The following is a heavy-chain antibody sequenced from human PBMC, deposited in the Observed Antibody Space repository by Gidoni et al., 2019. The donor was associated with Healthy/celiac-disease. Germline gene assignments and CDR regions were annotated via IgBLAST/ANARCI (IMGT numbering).Heavy chain of an antibody. CDR3: ASSSAPPVYYFDY. CDR2: IYYSGST. D-gene: IGHD3-22*01. J-gene: IGHJ4*02. Sequence: ISSYYWSWIRQPPGKGLEWIGYIYYSGSTNYNPSLTSRVTISVDTSKNQFSLKLSSVTAADTAVYYCASSSAPPVYYFDYWGQGTLVTVSS. V-gene: IGHV4-59*01. CDR1: ISSYY.